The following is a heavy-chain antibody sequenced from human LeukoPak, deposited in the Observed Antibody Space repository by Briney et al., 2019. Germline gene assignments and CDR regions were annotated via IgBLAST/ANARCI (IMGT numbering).Heavy chain of an antibody. CDR1: GFTSSSYS. D-gene: IGHD2-15*01. CDR2: ISSSSSYI. V-gene: IGHV3-21*01. CDR3: AREGRGGSCCPLGY. J-gene: IGHJ4*02. Sequence: GGSLRLSCAASGFTSSSYSMNWVRQAPGKGLEWVSSISSSSSYIYYADSVKGRFTISRDNAKNPLYLQMNSLRAEDTAVYYCAREGRGGSCCPLGYWGQGTLVTVSS.